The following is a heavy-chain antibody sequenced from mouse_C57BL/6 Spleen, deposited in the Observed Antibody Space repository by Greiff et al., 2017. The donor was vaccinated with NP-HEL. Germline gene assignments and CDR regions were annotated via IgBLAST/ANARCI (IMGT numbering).Heavy chain of an antibody. V-gene: IGHV1-55*01. D-gene: IGHD4-1*01. J-gene: IGHJ4*01. Sequence: QVQLQQPGAELVKPGASVKMSCKASGYTFTSYWITWVKQRPGQGLEWIGDIYPGSGSTNYNEKFKSKATLTVDTSSSTAYMQLSSLTSEDSAVYYCARRGLGRRGMDYWGQGTSVTVSS. CDR2: IYPGSGST. CDR3: ARRGLGRRGMDY. CDR1: GYTFTSYW.